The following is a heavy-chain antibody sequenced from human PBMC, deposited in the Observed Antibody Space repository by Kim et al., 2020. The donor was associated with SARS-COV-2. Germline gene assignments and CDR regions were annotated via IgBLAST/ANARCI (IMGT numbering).Heavy chain of an antibody. V-gene: IGHV4-34*01. CDR1: GGSFSGYY. CDR3: ARGITMVRGAPGGWFDP. CDR2: INHSGST. J-gene: IGHJ5*02. Sequence: SETLSLTCAVYGGSFSGYYWSWIRQPPGKGLEWIGEINHSGSTNYNPSLKSRVTISVDTSKNQFSLKLSSVTAADTAVYYCARGITMVRGAPGGWFDPWGQGTLVTVSS. D-gene: IGHD3-10*01.